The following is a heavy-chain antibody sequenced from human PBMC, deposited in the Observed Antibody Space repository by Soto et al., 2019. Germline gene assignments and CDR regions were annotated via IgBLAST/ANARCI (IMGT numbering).Heavy chain of an antibody. CDR1: GGTFSSYA. D-gene: IGHD2-21*02. CDR2: IIPIFGTA. V-gene: IGHV1-69*01. CDR3: ASPLAYCGGDCYSLVY. Sequence: QVQLVQSGAEVQKPGSSVKVSCKASGGTFSSYAISWVRQAPGQGLEWMGGIIPIFGTANYAQKFQGRVTITADESTSTAYMELSSLRSEDTAVYYCASPLAYCGGDCYSLVYWGQGTLVTVSS. J-gene: IGHJ4*02.